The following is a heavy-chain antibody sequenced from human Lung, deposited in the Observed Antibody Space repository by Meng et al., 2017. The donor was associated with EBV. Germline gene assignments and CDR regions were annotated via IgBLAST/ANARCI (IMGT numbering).Heavy chain of an antibody. Sequence: VQLVESXGGLVQPXXSRXXXXXASGFTFSSYAMHWVRQAPGKGLEWVAVISYDGSNKYYADSVKGRFAISRDNSKNTLYLQMNSLRAEDTAVYYCARPIAVAGSNWFDPWGQGTLVTVSS. D-gene: IGHD6-19*01. CDR2: ISYDGSNK. J-gene: IGHJ5*02. V-gene: IGHV3-30*09. CDR1: GFTFSSYA. CDR3: ARPIAVAGSNWFDP.